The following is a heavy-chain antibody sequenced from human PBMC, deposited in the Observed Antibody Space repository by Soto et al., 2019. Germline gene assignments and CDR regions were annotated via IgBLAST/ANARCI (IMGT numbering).Heavy chain of an antibody. J-gene: IGHJ4*02. CDR3: ARPQTYYDILTGYFRY. Sequence: GGSLRLSCAASGFTFSSYAMTWVRQAPGKGLEWVAVISYDGSNKYYADSVKGRFTISRDNSKNTLYLQMNSLRAEDTAVYYCARPQTYYDILTGYFRYWGQGTLVTVSS. CDR1: GFTFSSYA. D-gene: IGHD3-9*01. V-gene: IGHV3-30-3*01. CDR2: ISYDGSNK.